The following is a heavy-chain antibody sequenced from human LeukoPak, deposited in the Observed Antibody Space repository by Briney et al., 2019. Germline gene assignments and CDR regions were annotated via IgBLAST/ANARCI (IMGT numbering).Heavy chain of an antibody. CDR2: IYHSGST. J-gene: IGHJ6*03. D-gene: IGHD3-3*01. V-gene: IGHV4-4*02. CDR3: AREREAFTIFGVVISYYYMDV. CDR1: GGSISSSNW. Sequence: SGTLSLTCAVSGGSISSSNWWSWVRQPPGKGLEWIGEIYHSGSTNYNPSLKSRVTISVDKSKNQFSLKLSSVTAADTAVYYCAREREAFTIFGVVISYYYMDVWGKGTTVTVSS.